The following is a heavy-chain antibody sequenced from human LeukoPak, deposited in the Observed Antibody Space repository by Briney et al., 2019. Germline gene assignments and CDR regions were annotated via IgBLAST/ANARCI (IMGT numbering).Heavy chain of an antibody. CDR3: ARERGYATYFFDY. CDR2: ISAYNGNT. Sequence: ASVKVSCKASGYTFTNFAINWVRQAPGQGLEWMGWISAYNGNTNYAQKLQGRVTMTTDTSTSTAYMELRSLRSDDTAVYYCARERGYATYFFDYWGQGTLVTVSS. D-gene: IGHD5-18*01. V-gene: IGHV1-18*01. CDR1: GYTFTNFA. J-gene: IGHJ4*02.